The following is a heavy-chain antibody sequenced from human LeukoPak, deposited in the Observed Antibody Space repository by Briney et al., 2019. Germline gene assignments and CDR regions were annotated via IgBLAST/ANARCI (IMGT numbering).Heavy chain of an antibody. Sequence: GGSLTLSCAASGFTFSDYYMGWIRKAPGKGLEWVSYISSSGSTIYYADSVKGRFTISRDNAKNSLYLQMNSLRAEDTAVYYCARVKQQLVPWFDPWGQGTLVTVSS. CDR1: GFTFSDYY. D-gene: IGHD6-13*01. CDR2: ISSSGSTI. CDR3: ARVKQQLVPWFDP. J-gene: IGHJ5*02. V-gene: IGHV3-11*01.